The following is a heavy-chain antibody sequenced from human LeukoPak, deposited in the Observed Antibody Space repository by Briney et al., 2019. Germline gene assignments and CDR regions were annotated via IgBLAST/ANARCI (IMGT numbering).Heavy chain of an antibody. J-gene: IGHJ3*02. CDR2: INWNGGST. CDR3: VSSAPAYSSGWYGDAFDI. CDR1: GFTFDDYG. D-gene: IGHD6-19*01. V-gene: IGHV3-20*04. Sequence: GGSLRLSCAASGFTFDDYGMSWVRQAPGKGLEWVSGINWNGGSTGYADSVKGRFTISRDNAKNSLYLQMNSLRAEDTALYYCVSSAPAYSSGWYGDAFDIWGQGTMVTVSS.